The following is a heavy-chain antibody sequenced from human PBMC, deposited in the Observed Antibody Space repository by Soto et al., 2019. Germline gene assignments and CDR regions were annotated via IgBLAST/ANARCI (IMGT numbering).Heavy chain of an antibody. CDR2: ISGSGGST. CDR1: GFTFSSYA. CDR3: AKLFLRFLEWLLYYYYYGMDV. D-gene: IGHD3-3*01. V-gene: IGHV3-23*01. Sequence: GGSLRLSCAASGFTFSSYAMSWVRQAPGKGLEWVSAISGSGGSTYYADSVKGRFTISRDNSKNTLYLQMNSLRAEDTAVYYCAKLFLRFLEWLLYYYYYGMDVWGQGTTVTVSS. J-gene: IGHJ6*02.